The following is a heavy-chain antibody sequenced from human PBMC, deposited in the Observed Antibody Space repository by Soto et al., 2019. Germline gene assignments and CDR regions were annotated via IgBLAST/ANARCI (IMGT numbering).Heavy chain of an antibody. Sequence: PSETLSLTCTVSGDSISRGAYYWTWIRQHPVKGLEWIGYKYYSGSTYYNPSLKSRVTISVDTSKNQFSLKLSSVTAADTAVYYCARVQGGGGGMGHKEWGQGTLVTVSS. CDR2: KYYSGST. CDR1: GDSISRGAYY. CDR3: ARVQGGGGGMGHKE. J-gene: IGHJ4*02. V-gene: IGHV4-30-4*08. D-gene: IGHD1-20*01.